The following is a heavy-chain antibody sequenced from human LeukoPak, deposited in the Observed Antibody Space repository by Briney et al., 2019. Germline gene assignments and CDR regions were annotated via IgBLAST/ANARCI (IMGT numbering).Heavy chain of an antibody. Sequence: GGSLRLSCAASGFIFSNYVMYCVRQAPGKGLEWVALISYDGSNKYYADSVKGRFTISRDNSKNTLYLQMNSLRADDTAVYYCARETRNWAYYYAMDVWGQGTTVTVSS. V-gene: IGHV3-30-3*01. J-gene: IGHJ6*02. CDR2: ISYDGSNK. CDR1: GFIFSNYV. CDR3: ARETRNWAYYYAMDV. D-gene: IGHD1-14*01.